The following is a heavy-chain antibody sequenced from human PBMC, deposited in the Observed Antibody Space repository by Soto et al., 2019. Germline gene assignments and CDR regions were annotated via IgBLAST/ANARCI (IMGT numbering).Heavy chain of an antibody. D-gene: IGHD3-3*01. CDR2: ITGSGGGT. V-gene: IGHV3-23*01. CDR1: GFSFSSYV. J-gene: IGHJ6*02. Sequence: GGSLRRTCVDSGFSFSSYVMSWIRQAPGKELEWVSAITGSGGGTYDADSVKGPFTISRDNSKNTLYLQMNSLRAEDTAVYYCAKDMQTYYDFWSGSQNYGMDVWGQGTTVTVSS. CDR3: AKDMQTYYDFWSGSQNYGMDV.